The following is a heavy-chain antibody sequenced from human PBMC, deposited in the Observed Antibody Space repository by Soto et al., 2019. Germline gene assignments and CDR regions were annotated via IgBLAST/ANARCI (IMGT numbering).Heavy chain of an antibody. CDR2: IHPSGSST. D-gene: IGHD3-22*01. Sequence: ASVKVSCKASGYTFTSCYMHWVRQAPGQGLEWMGIIHPSGSSTTYAQKFQGRVTMTRDTSTSTVYMEMSSLRSEDTAVYFWARGGSSGYTGFDDWGQGTLVTVSS. CDR3: ARGGSSGYTGFDD. V-gene: IGHV1-46*01. J-gene: IGHJ4*02. CDR1: GYTFTSCY.